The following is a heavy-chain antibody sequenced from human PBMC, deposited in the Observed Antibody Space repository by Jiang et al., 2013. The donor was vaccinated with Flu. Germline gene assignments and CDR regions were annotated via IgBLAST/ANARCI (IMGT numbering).Heavy chain of an antibody. J-gene: IGHJ4*02. D-gene: IGHD2-8*02. CDR2: IHSDGST. V-gene: IGHV4-39*01. CDR3: ARHFCTGGACYFDY. Sequence: EWIATIHSDGSTYYNPSLKSRVTISVDTSKNQFSLKQKSVTAADTAVYYCARHFCTGGACYFDYWGQGTLVTVSS.